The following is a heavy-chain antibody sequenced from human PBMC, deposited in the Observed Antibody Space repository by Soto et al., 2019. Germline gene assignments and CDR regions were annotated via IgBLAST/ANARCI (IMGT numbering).Heavy chain of an antibody. CDR1: GFTFSSYS. D-gene: IGHD3-10*01. J-gene: IGHJ4*02. CDR2: VGGGGDNT. CDR3: AKRDSGSGRSPPLINY. V-gene: IGHV3-23*01. Sequence: EVQLLESGGGLVQPGGSLRLSCAASGFTFSSYSMNWVRQDPGKGLECVASVGGGGDNTFYADSLKGRFTISRDDSQNTLYLQMNSLRAEDTAVYFCAKRDSGSGRSPPLINYWGQGTRVTVS.